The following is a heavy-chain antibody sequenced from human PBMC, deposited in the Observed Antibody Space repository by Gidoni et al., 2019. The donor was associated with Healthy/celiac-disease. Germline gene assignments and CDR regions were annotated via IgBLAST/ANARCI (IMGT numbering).Heavy chain of an antibody. J-gene: IGHJ3*02. CDR3: ARSFKRYYDSSGYRDDAFDI. D-gene: IGHD3-22*01. V-gene: IGHV3-30-3*01. CDR2: ISYDGSNK. Sequence: QVQLVESGGGVVQPGRSLRLSCAASGVTFSSHAMQWVRQAPGKGLEWVAVISYDGSNKYYADSVKGRFTISRDNSKNTLYLQMNSLRAEDTAVYYCARSFKRYYDSSGYRDDAFDIWGQGTMVTVSS. CDR1: GVTFSSHA.